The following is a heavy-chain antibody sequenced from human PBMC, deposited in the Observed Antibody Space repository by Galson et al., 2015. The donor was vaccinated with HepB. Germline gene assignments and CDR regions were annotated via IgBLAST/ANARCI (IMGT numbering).Heavy chain of an antibody. CDR3: ARVGRDKLVDAFDI. Sequence: SLRLSCAASGFTFSSYGMHWVRQAPGKGLEWVAVIWYDGSNKYYADSVKGRFTISRDNSKNTLYLQMNSLRAEDTAVYYCARVGRDKLVDAFDIWGQGTMVTVSS. CDR2: IWYDGSNK. D-gene: IGHD6-6*01. CDR1: GFTFSSYG. J-gene: IGHJ3*02. V-gene: IGHV3-33*01.